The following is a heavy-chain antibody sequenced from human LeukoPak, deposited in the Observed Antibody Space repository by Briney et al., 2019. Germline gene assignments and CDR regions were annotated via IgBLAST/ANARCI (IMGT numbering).Heavy chain of an antibody. CDR3: ARAMIAVAGPDAFDI. J-gene: IGHJ3*02. D-gene: IGHD6-19*01. CDR1: GYTFTSYY. V-gene: IGHV1-46*01. CDR2: INPSGGST. Sequence: ASVKVSCKASGYTFTSYYMHWVRQAPGQGLEWMGIINPSGGSTSYAQKFQGRVTMTRDTSTSTVYMELSSLRSEDTAVYYCARAMIAVAGPDAFDIWGQGTMVTVSS.